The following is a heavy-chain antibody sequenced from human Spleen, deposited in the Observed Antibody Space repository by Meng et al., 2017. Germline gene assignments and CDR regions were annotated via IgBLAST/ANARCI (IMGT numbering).Heavy chain of an antibody. CDR3: ARGVAYSHGPSPGDP. D-gene: IGHD5-18*01. CDR2: ISSSSSYI. V-gene: IGHV3-21*01. J-gene: IGHJ5*02. Sequence: GESLKISCAASGFTFSTYTMTWVRQAPGKGLEWVSSISSSSSYIYYADSVKGRFTISRDNAKNSLCLQINSLRTEDTAVNYCARGVAYSHGPSPGDPWGQGTLVTAPQ. CDR1: GFTFSTYT.